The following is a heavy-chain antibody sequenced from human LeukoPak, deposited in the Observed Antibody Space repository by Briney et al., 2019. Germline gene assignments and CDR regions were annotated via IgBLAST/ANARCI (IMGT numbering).Heavy chain of an antibody. D-gene: IGHD1-26*01. V-gene: IGHV4-59*11. CDR2: IYHSGST. J-gene: IGHJ3*02. Sequence: SETLSLTCTVSGGSISSHYWSWIRQPPGKGLEWMGYIYHSGSTKYNPSLKSRVTISVDTTKNRFSLKLTSVTAADTAVYHYARGEPYPNDAFDIWGQGTMVTVSS. CDR3: ARGEPYPNDAFDI. CDR1: GGSISSHY.